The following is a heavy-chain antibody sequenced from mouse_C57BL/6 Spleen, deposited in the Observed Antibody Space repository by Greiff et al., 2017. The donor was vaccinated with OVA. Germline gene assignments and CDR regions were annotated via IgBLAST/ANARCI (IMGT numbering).Heavy chain of an antibody. V-gene: IGHV1-64*01. D-gene: IGHD2-4*01. J-gene: IGHJ4*01. CDR1: GYTFTSYW. CDR2: IHPNSGST. Sequence: QVHVKQPGAELVKPGASVKLSCKASGYTFTSYWMHWVKQRPGQGLEWIGMIHPNSGSTNYNEKFKSKATLTVDKSSSTAYMQLSSLTSEDSAVYYCARGLYYDYDYYAMDYWGQGTSVTVSS. CDR3: ARGLYYDYDYYAMDY.